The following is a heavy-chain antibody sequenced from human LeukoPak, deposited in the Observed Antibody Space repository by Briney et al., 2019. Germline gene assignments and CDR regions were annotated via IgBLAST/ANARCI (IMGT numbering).Heavy chain of an antibody. CDR3: AKDFYGAGVVGAFDI. CDR2: ISGSGGST. D-gene: IGHD3-10*01. Sequence: GGSLRLSCAASGFTFSSYAMSWVRQAPGKGLEWVSGISGSGGSTYYADSVKGRFTISRDNSKNTLYLQMNSLKAEDTAVYYCAKDFYGAGVVGAFDIWGEATMLTVSS. J-gene: IGHJ3*02. CDR1: GFTFSSYA. V-gene: IGHV3-23*01.